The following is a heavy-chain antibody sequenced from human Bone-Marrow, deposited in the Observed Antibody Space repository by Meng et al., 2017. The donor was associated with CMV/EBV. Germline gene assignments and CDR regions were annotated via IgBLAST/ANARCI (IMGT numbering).Heavy chain of an antibody. CDR1: GGSISSSSYY. Sequence: GSLRLSCTVSGGSISSSSYYWGWIRQPPGKGLEWIGSIYYSGSTYYNPSLKSRVTISVDTSKNQFSLKLSSVTAADTAVYYCARRDSNYLNWFDPWGQGTLVTVYS. CDR3: ARRDSNYLNWFDP. V-gene: IGHV4-39*01. CDR2: IYYSGST. J-gene: IGHJ5*02. D-gene: IGHD4-11*01.